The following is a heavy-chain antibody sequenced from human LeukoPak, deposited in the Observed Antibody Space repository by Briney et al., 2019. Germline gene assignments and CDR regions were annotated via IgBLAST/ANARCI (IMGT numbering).Heavy chain of an antibody. J-gene: IGHJ4*02. D-gene: IGHD3-3*01. V-gene: IGHV3-7*01. Sequence: GGSLRLSCAASRFTFTSYWMCWVRQAPGKGLEWVAKINKDGSEKYYVDSVRGRFTISRDNAKNSLYLQMNSLRAEDTAVYYCARDRTGNNDFWSGYTTFFDYWGQGTLVTVSS. CDR3: ARDRTGNNDFWSGYTTFFDY. CDR2: INKDGSEK. CDR1: RFTFTSYW.